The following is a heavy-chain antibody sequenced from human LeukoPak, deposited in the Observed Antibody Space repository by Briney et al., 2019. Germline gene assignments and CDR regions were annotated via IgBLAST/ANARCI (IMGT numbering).Heavy chain of an antibody. V-gene: IGHV4-4*07. CDR2: IYTSGST. D-gene: IGHD6-13*01. CDR1: GGSISSYY. J-gene: IGHJ6*02. CDR3: ARGVARSWYGRYYGMDV. Sequence: PSETLSLTCTVSGGSISSYYWSWIRQPAGKGPEWIGRIYTSGSTNYNPSLKSRVTMSVDTSKNQFSLKLSSVTAADTAVYYCARGVARSWYGRYYGMDVWGQGTTVTVSS.